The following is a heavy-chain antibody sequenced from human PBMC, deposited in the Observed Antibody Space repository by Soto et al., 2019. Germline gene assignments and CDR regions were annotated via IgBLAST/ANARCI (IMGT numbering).Heavy chain of an antibody. CDR3: ARGTYFDY. CDR1: GYTLNTYG. CDR2: ISANNDHT. V-gene: IGHV1-18*01. Sequence: QVQLVQSGAEVKKPGASVKVSCKASGYTLNTYGITWVRQAPGQGLEWMGWISANNDHTNYPQKLQGSVTMTTDTSTSTAYMELRRLTSDDTAVYSCARGTYFDYWGQGTLVTVSS. J-gene: IGHJ4*02.